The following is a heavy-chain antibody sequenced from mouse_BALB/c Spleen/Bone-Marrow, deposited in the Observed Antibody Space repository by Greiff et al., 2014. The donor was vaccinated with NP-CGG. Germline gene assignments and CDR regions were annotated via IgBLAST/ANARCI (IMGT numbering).Heavy chain of an antibody. Sequence: VHLVESGAELMKPGASVKISCKATGYTFSSYWIEWVKQRPGHGLEWIGEILPGSGCTNYNEKFKGKATFTADTSSNTAYMQLSSLTSEDSAVYYCARWGSFAYWGQGTLVTVSA. J-gene: IGHJ3*01. D-gene: IGHD1-1*01. CDR2: ILPGSGCT. V-gene: IGHV1-9*01. CDR1: GYTFSSYW. CDR3: ARWGSFAY.